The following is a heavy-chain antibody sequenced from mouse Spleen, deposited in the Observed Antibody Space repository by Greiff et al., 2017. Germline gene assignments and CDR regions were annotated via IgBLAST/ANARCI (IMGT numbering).Heavy chain of an antibody. CDR1: GYTFTSYW. Sequence: EVQLQQSGAVLARPGASVKMSCKTSGYTFTSYWMHWVKQRPGQGLEWIGAIYPGNGDTSYNQKFKGKAKLTAVTSASTAYMELSSLTNEDSAVYYCTRVYSSGPFDYWGQGTTLTVSS. D-gene: IGHD3-1*01. CDR3: TRVYSSGPFDY. CDR2: IYPGNGDT. V-gene: IGHV1-5*01. J-gene: IGHJ2*01.